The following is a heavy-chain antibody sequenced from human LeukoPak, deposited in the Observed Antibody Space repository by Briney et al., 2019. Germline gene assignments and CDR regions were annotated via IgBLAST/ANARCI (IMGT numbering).Heavy chain of an antibody. Sequence: GGSLRLSCAASGFTFSSYGMHWVRQAPGKGLEWVAVISYDGSNKYYADSVKGRFTISRDNSKNTLYLQMNSLRAEDTAVYYCAGDWNGDHVIEYWGQGTQVTVSS. CDR1: GFTFSSYG. D-gene: IGHD1-1*01. J-gene: IGHJ4*02. V-gene: IGHV3-30*03. CDR2: ISYDGSNK. CDR3: AGDWNGDHVIEY.